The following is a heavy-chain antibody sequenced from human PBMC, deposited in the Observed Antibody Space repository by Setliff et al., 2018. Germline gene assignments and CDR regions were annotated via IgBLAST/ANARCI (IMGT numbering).Heavy chain of an antibody. CDR1: GYSILRFFY. V-gene: IGHV4-38-2*01. Sequence: LSLPFAFSGYSILRFFYWVWMRQPPGKGLEWIGSLYHNVNTLYNPYLKSRVTMSVDTSKNQFSLKLRSVTAADTAVYYCARRTHYFDYWGQGMKVTVSS. J-gene: IGHJ4*02. CDR2: LYHNVNT. CDR3: ARRTHYFDY.